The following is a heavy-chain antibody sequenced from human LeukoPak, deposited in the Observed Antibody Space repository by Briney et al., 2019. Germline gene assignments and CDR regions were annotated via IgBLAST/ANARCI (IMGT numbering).Heavy chain of an antibody. J-gene: IGHJ6*02. CDR1: GFTFSSYA. Sequence: GRSLRLSCAASGFTFSSYAMHWDRQAPGKGLEWVAVISYDGSNKYYADSVKGRFTISRDNSKNTLYLQMNSLRAEDTAVYYCARAGYDFWSGHYYYYGMDVWGQGTTVTVSS. CDR2: ISYDGSNK. CDR3: ARAGYDFWSGHYYYYGMDV. D-gene: IGHD3-3*01. V-gene: IGHV3-30-3*01.